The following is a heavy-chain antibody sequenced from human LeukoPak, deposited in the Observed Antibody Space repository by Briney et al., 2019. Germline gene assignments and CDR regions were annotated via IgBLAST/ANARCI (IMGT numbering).Heavy chain of an antibody. D-gene: IGHD5-24*01. Sequence: PGRSLRLSCAASGFTFSSYGMNWVRQAPGKGLEWVAVISYDGSNKYYADSVKGRFTISRDNSKNTLYLQMDSLRAEDTAVYYCAKDRDWYYFDYWGQGTLVTVSS. CDR1: GFTFSSYG. J-gene: IGHJ4*02. CDR2: ISYDGSNK. V-gene: IGHV3-30*18. CDR3: AKDRDWYYFDY.